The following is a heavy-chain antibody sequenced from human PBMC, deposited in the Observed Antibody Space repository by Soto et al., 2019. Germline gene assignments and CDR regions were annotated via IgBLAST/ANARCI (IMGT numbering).Heavy chain of an antibody. Sequence: QVQLVESGGGVVQPGRSLRLSCAASGFTFSSYGMHWVRQAPGKGLEWVAVIWYDGSNKYYADSVKGRFIISRDNSKNTLYLQMNSLRAEDTAVYYCAREVGAAEDWYFDLWGRGTLVTVSS. J-gene: IGHJ2*01. D-gene: IGHD6-13*01. CDR2: IWYDGSNK. V-gene: IGHV3-33*01. CDR3: AREVGAAEDWYFDL. CDR1: GFTFSSYG.